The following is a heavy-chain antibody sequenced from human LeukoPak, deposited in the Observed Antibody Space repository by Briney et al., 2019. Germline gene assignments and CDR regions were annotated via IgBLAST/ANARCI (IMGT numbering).Heavy chain of an antibody. V-gene: IGHV1-58*01. CDR3: AAAGSHDFWDHYFYYYGMDV. CDR1: GFTFTSSA. CDR2: IVVGSGNT. Sequence: GASVKVSCKASGFTFTSSAVQWVRQARGQRLEWIGWIVVGSGNTNYAQKFQERVTITRDMSTSTAYMELSSPRSEDTAVYYCAAAGSHDFWDHYFYYYGMDVWGQGTTVTVSS. D-gene: IGHD3-3*01. J-gene: IGHJ6*02.